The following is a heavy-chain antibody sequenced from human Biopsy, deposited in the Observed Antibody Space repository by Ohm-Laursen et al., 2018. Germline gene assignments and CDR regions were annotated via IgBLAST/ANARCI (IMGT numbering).Heavy chain of an antibody. V-gene: IGHV3-21*01. D-gene: IGHD2-8*01. CDR2: ISASGNHI. CDR3: ARDGEAKYCKHGVCPSDF. Sequence: SLRLSCAASGFTFSGFSMNWVRQAPGKGLEWVSSISASGNHIYYTDSVKGRFTVSRDNVKNSMYLQMNSLRVEDTAVYYCARDGEAKYCKHGVCPSDFWGQGTLVTVSS. CDR1: GFTFSGFS. J-gene: IGHJ4*02.